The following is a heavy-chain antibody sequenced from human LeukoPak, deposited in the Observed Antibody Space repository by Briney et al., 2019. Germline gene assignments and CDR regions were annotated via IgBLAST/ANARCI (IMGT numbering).Heavy chain of an antibody. CDR1: GYTLTELS. D-gene: IGHD1-26*01. J-gene: IGHJ5*02. Sequence: GASVKVSCKVSGYTLTELSMNWVRQAPGKGLEWMGGFDPEDGETIYAQKFQGRVTITTDESTSTAYMELSSLRSEDTAVYYCARVAPSIVGAKRWFDPWGQGALVTVSS. CDR3: ARVAPSIVGAKRWFDP. V-gene: IGHV1-24*01. CDR2: FDPEDGET.